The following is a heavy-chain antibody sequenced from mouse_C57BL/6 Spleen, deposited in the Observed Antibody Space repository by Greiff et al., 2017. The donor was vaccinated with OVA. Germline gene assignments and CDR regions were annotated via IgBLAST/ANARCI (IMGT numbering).Heavy chain of an antibody. V-gene: IGHV1-59*01. CDR2: IDPSDSYT. J-gene: IGHJ4*01. CDR3: AGRDYGTSYAMDY. CDR1: GYTFTSYW. Sequence: VQLQQSGAELVRPGTSVKLSCKASGYTFTSYWMHWVKQRPGQGLEWIGVIDPSDSYTNYNQKFKGKATLTADTSSSTAYLQLSSLTSEDSAVYYCAGRDYGTSYAMDYWGQGTSVTVSS. D-gene: IGHD1-1*01.